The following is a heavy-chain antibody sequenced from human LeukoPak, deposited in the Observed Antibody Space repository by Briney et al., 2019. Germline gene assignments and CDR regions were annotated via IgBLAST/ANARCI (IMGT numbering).Heavy chain of an antibody. CDR1: GGSISSYY. V-gene: IGHV4-59*05. CDR2: IYYSGST. J-gene: IGHJ4*02. CDR3: ARQARITMVRGVIDY. Sequence: SETLSLTCTVSGGSISSYYWSWIRQPPGKGLEWIGSIYYSGSTYYNPSLKSRVTISVDTSKNQFSLKLSSVTAADTAVYYCARQARITMVRGVIDYWGQGTLVTVSS. D-gene: IGHD3-10*01.